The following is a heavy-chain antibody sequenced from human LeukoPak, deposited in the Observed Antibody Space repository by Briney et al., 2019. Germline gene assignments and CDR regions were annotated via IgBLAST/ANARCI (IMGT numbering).Heavy chain of an antibody. CDR2: IYYTGST. D-gene: IGHD3-10*01. V-gene: IGHV4-61*08. CDR3: ARARDYYYYGMDV. Sequence: SETLSLTCTVSGGSISSGGYYWSWIRQHPGKGLEWIGYIYYTGSTNYNPSLKSRVTISVDTSKNQFSLKLSSVTAADTAVYYCARARDYYYYGMDVWGQGTTVTVSS. J-gene: IGHJ6*02. CDR1: GGSISSGGYY.